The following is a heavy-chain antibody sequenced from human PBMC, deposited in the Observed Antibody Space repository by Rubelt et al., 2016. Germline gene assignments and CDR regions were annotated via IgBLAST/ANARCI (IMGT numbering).Heavy chain of an antibody. V-gene: IGHV3-23*01. D-gene: IGHD5-24*01. CDR3: AKNREVKDGYKYVDS. J-gene: IGHJ4*02. Sequence: EVQLLESGGDLVQPGGSLTLSCAASGFIFNNFAMSWVRQPPGKGLEWVSSIIGGGGTANSADSVKGRFTLSRDNSKNTLFLQMKSRRAEDTAIYYCAKNREVKDGYKYVDSWGQGTLVTVS. CDR1: GFIFNNFA. CDR2: IIGGGGTA.